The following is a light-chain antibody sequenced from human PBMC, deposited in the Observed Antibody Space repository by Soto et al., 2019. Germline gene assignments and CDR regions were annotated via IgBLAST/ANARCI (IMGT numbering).Light chain of an antibody. CDR3: QQYNSS. J-gene: IGKJ2*01. Sequence: DIQMTQSPSTLSASVGDRVTITCRASQSISNWLAWYQQKPGKAPKLLIYKASSLESGVPSRFSGSGSGTEFTLTLSSLQTDDFATYYCQQYNSSFGQGTKVEIK. V-gene: IGKV1-5*03. CDR2: KAS. CDR1: QSISNW.